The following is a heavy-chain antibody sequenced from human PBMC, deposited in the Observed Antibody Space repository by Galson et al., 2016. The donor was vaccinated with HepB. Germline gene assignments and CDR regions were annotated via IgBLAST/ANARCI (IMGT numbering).Heavy chain of an antibody. V-gene: IGHV3-23*01. J-gene: IGHJ4*02. Sequence: SLRLSCAASGFTFTDYGMHWVRQAPGKGLEWVSAISGSGTTTYYADSVKGRFTISRDIPKNTLYLQMNSLRAEDTALYYCAKDRGVVPDYYFDYWGQGTLVSVSS. CDR1: GFTFTDYG. CDR2: ISGSGTTT. D-gene: IGHD3-16*02. CDR3: AKDRGVVPDYYFDY.